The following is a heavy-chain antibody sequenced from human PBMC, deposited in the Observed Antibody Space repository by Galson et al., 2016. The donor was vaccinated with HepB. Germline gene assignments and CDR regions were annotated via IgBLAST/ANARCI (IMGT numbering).Heavy chain of an antibody. CDR3: ACSGFIFDDYVMNLGPATSREGPGVGLSFHQGPIGLPPGALLQEHL. CDR2: ISGSSGNS. D-gene: IGHD3-3*01. Sequence: LEWVSSISGSSGNSYYADSVKGRFTISRDNSKSTMYLQMSSLRAEDTAVYYCACSGFIFDDYVMNLGPATSREGPGVGLSFHQGPIGLPPGALLQEHLWG. J-gene: IGHJ6*01. V-gene: IGHV3-23*01.